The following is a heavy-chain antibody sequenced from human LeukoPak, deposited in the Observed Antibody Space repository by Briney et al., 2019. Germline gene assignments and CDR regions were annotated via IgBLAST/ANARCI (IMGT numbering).Heavy chain of an antibody. Sequence: ASVKVSCKASGYTFTSYGISWVRQAPGQGLEWMGWISAYNGNTNYAQKLQGRVTMTTDTSTSTAYMELRSLRSDDTAVYYCARDQGYSSSWHHPFDYWGQGTLVTVSS. CDR1: GYTFTSYG. D-gene: IGHD6-13*01. CDR2: ISAYNGNT. V-gene: IGHV1-18*01. J-gene: IGHJ4*02. CDR3: ARDQGYSSSWHHPFDY.